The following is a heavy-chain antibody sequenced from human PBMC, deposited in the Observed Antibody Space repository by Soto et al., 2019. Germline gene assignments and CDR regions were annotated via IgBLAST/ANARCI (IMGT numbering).Heavy chain of an antibody. J-gene: IGHJ6*02. CDR2: IYYSGST. CDR1: GGSISSSGYY. Sequence: QVQLQESGPGLVKPSETLSLICTVSGGSISSSGYYWSWIRQHPGKGLEWIVYIYYSGSTYYSPSLKSRITISVDMSKNQFSLELSSVTGADTAVYYCARDPPHYYYGMDVWGQGTTVTVSS. CDR3: ARDPPHYYYGMDV. V-gene: IGHV4-31*03.